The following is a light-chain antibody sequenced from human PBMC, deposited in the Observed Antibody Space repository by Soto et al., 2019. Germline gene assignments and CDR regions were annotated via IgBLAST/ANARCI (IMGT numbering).Light chain of an antibody. CDR1: QSISSW. CDR3: QQYNSHWT. J-gene: IGKJ1*01. CDR2: KAS. V-gene: IGKV1-5*03. Sequence: DIQMTQSPSTLSASVGDRVIITCRASQSISSWLAWYQQKPGKAPKLLIYKASSLQSGVPSRFSGSGFGTEFTLTISSLQSDDFATDYCQQYNSHWTFGQGTKVEIK.